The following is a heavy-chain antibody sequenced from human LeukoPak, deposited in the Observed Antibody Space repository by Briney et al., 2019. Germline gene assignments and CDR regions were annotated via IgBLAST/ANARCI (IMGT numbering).Heavy chain of an antibody. J-gene: IGHJ6*02. CDR3: ARVGGYCTSGVCYWDGNHGMDV. CDR1: GFMFSTYG. CDR2: IWYDGTNK. Sequence: GGSLRLSCAASGFMFSTYGLHWVRQAPGKGLEWVAVIWYDGTNKYYAESVKGRFTISRDNSKNTLYLQMNGLRAEDTAVYYCARVGGYCTSGVCYWDGNHGMDVWGQGTTVTVSS. D-gene: IGHD2-8*01. V-gene: IGHV3-33*01.